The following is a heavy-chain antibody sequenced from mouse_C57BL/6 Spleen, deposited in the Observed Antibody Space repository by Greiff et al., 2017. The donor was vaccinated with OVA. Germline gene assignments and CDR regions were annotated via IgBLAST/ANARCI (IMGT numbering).Heavy chain of an antibody. CDR3: ARDYGSSLFDY. CDR2: IYPGDGDT. CDR1: GYAFSSSW. J-gene: IGHJ2*01. D-gene: IGHD1-1*01. Sequence: QVQLQQSGPELVKPGASVKISCKASGYAFSSSWMNWVKQRPGKGLEWIGRIYPGDGDTNYNGKFKGKATLTADKSSSTVYMQLSSLTSEDSAVYFCARDYGSSLFDYWGQGTTLTVSS. V-gene: IGHV1-82*01.